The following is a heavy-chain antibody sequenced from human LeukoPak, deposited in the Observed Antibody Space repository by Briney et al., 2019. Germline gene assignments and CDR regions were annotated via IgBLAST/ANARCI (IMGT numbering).Heavy chain of an antibody. J-gene: IGHJ4*02. V-gene: IGHV4-34*01. Sequence: SETLFPTCAVYGGFLSGFYWGWIRPPPGKGPEWIGEINHSGSTNYNPSLKSRVTISVDTSKNQFSLKLSSVTAADTAVYHCSRLYVWGSYRFDYWGQGTLVTVSS. CDR2: INHSGST. CDR1: GGFLSGFY. CDR3: SRLYVWGSYRFDY. D-gene: IGHD3-16*02.